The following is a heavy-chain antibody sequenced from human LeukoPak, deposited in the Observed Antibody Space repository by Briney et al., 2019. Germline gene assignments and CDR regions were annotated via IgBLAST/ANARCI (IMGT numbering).Heavy chain of an antibody. Sequence: SETLSLTCAVYGGSFSGYYWSWIRQPPGKGLEWIGEINHSGSTNYNPSLKSRVTISVDTSKNQFSLKLRSVTAEDTAVYYCAKEEPGIAVAGNYYYYMDVWGKGTTVTVSS. D-gene: IGHD6-19*01. J-gene: IGHJ6*03. CDR3: AKEEPGIAVAGNYYYYMDV. CDR2: INHSGST. CDR1: GGSFSGYY. V-gene: IGHV4-34*01.